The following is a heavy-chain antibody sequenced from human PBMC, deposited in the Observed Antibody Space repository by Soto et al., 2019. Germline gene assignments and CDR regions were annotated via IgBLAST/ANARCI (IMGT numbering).Heavy chain of an antibody. D-gene: IGHD2-2*01. CDR1: GGSISSGGYS. Sequence: QLQLQESGSGLVKPSQTLSLTCAVSGGSISSGGYSWSWIRQPPGKGLEWIGYIYHSGSTYYNPSLKSRVTISVDRSKNQFSLKLSSVTAADTAVYYCARVSCSSTSCYWVYFDYWGQGTLVTVSS. V-gene: IGHV4-30-2*01. CDR3: ARVSCSSTSCYWVYFDY. CDR2: IYHSGST. J-gene: IGHJ4*02.